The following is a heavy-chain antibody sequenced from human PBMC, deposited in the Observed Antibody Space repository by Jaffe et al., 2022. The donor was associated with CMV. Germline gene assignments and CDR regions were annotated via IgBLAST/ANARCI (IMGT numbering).Heavy chain of an antibody. CDR2: IYYSGST. D-gene: IGHD6-19*01. J-gene: IGHJ4*02. Sequence: QLQLQESGPGLVKPSETLSLTCTVSGGSISSSSYYWGWIRQPPGKGLEWIGSIYYSGSTYYNPSLKSRVTISVDTSKNQFSLKLSSVTAADTAVYYCCRLPGIAVAGTGWYFDYWGQGTLVTVSS. CDR3: CRLPGIAVAGTGWYFDY. V-gene: IGHV4-39*01. CDR1: GGSISSSSYY.